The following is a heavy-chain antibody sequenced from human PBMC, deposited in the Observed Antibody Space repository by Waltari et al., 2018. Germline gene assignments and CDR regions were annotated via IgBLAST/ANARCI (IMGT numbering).Heavy chain of an antibody. D-gene: IGHD2-15*01. CDR2: ISSSSSTI. V-gene: IGHV3-48*01. CDR1: GFTFDDYA. J-gene: IGHJ6*02. Sequence: EVQLVESGGGLVQPGRSLRLSCAASGFTFDDYAMYWVRQAPGKGLEWVSYISSSSSTIYYADSVKGRFTISRDNAKNSLYLQMNSLRAEDTAVYYCARGGDTIVVVDGTRFYHYGVDVWGQGTTVIVSS. CDR3: ARGGDTIVVVDGTRFYHYGVDV.